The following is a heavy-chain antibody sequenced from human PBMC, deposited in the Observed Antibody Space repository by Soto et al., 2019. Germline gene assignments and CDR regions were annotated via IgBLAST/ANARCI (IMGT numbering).Heavy chain of an antibody. Sequence: QVQVVQSGAEVKKPGASVKVSCKASGYTFTNYFMHWVRQAPGQGLEWMGWINAGNGDTKYSQKFQGRVTITRDTPASTAYMELSSLRSEDTAVYYCARVQTFGGNPNWYFDLWGRGALVTVTS. J-gene: IGHJ2*01. V-gene: IGHV1-3*01. D-gene: IGHD2-15*01. CDR2: INAGNGDT. CDR3: ARVQTFGGNPNWYFDL. CDR1: GYTFTNYF.